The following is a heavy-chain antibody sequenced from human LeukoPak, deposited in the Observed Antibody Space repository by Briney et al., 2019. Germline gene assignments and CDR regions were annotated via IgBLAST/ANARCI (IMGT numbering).Heavy chain of an antibody. CDR3: ARGRGYYDSSGYRY. V-gene: IGHV4-34*01. D-gene: IGHD3-22*01. CDR1: GFTFSDYY. CDR2: INHSGST. J-gene: IGHJ4*02. Sequence: GSLRLSCAASGFTFSDYYWSWIRQPPGKGLEWIGEINHSGSTNYNPSLKSRVTISVDTSKNQFSLKLSSVTAADTAVYYCARGRGYYDSSGYRYWGQGTLVTVSS.